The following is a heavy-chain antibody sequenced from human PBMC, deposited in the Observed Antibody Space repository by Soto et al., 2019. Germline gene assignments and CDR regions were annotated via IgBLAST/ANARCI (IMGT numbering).Heavy chain of an antibody. V-gene: IGHV3-30-3*01. J-gene: IGHJ3*02. CDR3: ARPPKGFTMVRGRAFDI. Sequence: GGSLRLSCAASGFTFSSYAMHWVRQAPGKGLEWVAVISYDGSNKYYADSVKGRFTISRDNSKNTLYLQMNSLRAEDTAVYYCARPPKGFTMVRGRAFDIWGQGTMVTVSS. CDR1: GFTFSSYA. D-gene: IGHD3-10*01. CDR2: ISYDGSNK.